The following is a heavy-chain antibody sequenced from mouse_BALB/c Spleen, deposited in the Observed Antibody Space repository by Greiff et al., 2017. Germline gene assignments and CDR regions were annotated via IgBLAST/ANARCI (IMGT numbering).Heavy chain of an antibody. CDR3: ARTPFITTADY. V-gene: IGHV14-3*02. CDR1: GFNIKDTY. Sequence: VQLQQSGAELVKPGASVKLSCSASGFNIKDTYMHWVKQRPEQGLEWIGRIDPANGNTKYDPKFQGKATITSDTSSNTAYLQLSSLTSEDTAVYYCARTPFITTADYWGQGTTLTVSS. CDR2: IDPANGNT. D-gene: IGHD1-2*01. J-gene: IGHJ2*01.